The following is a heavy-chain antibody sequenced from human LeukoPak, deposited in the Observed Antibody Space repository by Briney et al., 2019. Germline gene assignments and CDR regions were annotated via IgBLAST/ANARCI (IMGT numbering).Heavy chain of an antibody. J-gene: IGHJ4*02. CDR2: ISSSSSYI. Sequence: KPGGSLRLSCAASGFTFSSYSMNWVRQAPGKGLEWVSSISSSSSYIYYADSVMGRFTISRDNAKNSLYLQMNSLRAEDTAVYYCARQLDFWSGYYYADFDYWGQGTLVTVSS. V-gene: IGHV3-21*01. CDR1: GFTFSSYS. CDR3: ARQLDFWSGYYYADFDY. D-gene: IGHD3-3*01.